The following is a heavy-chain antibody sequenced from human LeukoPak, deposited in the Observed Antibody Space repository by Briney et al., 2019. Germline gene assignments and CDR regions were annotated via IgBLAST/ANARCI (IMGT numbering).Heavy chain of an antibody. CDR1: GGSDSSGSYY. V-gene: IGHV4-61*01. Sequence: SETLSLTCTVSGGSDSSGSYYWSWIRQPPGKGLEWIGYIYYSGSTNYNPSLKSRVTISVDTSKNQFSLKLSSVTAADTAVYYCATAYYYGSGSFDYWGQGTLVTVSS. D-gene: IGHD3-10*01. CDR3: ATAYYYGSGSFDY. J-gene: IGHJ4*02. CDR2: IYYSGST.